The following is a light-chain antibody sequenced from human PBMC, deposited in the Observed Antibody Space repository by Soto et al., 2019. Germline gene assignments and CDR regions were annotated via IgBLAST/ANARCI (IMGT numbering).Light chain of an antibody. CDR2: EVI. CDR1: SSGVGTFNL. Sequence: QSVLTQVASVSGSPGQSITISCTGTSSGVGTFNLVSWYQQHPGKAPRLMNEVIKRPSGVSNRFSGSKSGNTASLTISGLQAEDEGDYYCCSYEGSSVYVFGTGTKVTVL. CDR3: CSYEGSSVYV. V-gene: IGLV2-23*02. J-gene: IGLJ1*01.